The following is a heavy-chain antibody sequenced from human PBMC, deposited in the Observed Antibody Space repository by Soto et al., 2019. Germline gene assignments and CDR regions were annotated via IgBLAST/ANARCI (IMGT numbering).Heavy chain of an antibody. CDR1: GYTFSTSG. Sequence: ASVKVSCKASGYTFSTSGISWVRQAPGQGLEWVGWIRPDNGNTKSAQRLQGRVTLTTDTSASTAYMELRSLTSDDTAMYYCARDTESNRYNDWGQGTLVTVSS. D-gene: IGHD1-20*01. V-gene: IGHV1-18*01. CDR2: IRPDNGNT. CDR3: ARDTESNRYND. J-gene: IGHJ1*01.